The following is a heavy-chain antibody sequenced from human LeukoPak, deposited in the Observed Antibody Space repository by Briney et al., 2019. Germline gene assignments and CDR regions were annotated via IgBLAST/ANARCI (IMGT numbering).Heavy chain of an antibody. CDR2: INWNGGST. CDR3: AREGLTGYLYYYYMDV. V-gene: IGHV3-20*04. J-gene: IGHJ6*03. CDR1: GFTFDDYG. D-gene: IGHD3-9*01. Sequence: GGSLRLSCAASGFTFDDYGMSWVRQAPGKGLEWVSGINWNGGSTGYADSVKGRFTISRDNAKNSLYLQMNSLRAEDTALYYCAREGLTGYLYYYYMDVWGKGTTVTVSS.